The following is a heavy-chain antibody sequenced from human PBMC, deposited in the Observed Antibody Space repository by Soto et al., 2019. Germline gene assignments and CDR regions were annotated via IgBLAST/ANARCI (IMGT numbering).Heavy chain of an antibody. Sequence: SETLSLTCTVSGGSISSSSYYWGWIRQPPGKGLEWIGSIYYSGSTYYNPSLKSRVTISVDTSKNQFSLKLSSVTAADTAVYYCARHAHSSGWYSPGEYFQHWGQGTLVTVSS. CDR1: GGSISSSSYY. CDR3: ARHAHSSGWYSPGEYFQH. V-gene: IGHV4-39*01. J-gene: IGHJ1*01. CDR2: IYYSGST. D-gene: IGHD6-19*01.